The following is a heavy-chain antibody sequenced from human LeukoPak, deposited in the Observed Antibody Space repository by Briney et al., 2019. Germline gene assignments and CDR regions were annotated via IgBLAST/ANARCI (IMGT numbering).Heavy chain of an antibody. Sequence: ASVKVSCKASGYTFTNYGISWMRQAPGQGLEWMGWISAYNGKTNYAQKLQGRVTMTTDTSTSTAYVELRSLRSDDTAVYYCARGAVRLLLFGDSGRKSKTYFDYWGQGTLVTVSS. CDR2: ISAYNGKT. J-gene: IGHJ4*02. CDR1: GYTFTNYG. D-gene: IGHD3-10*01. CDR3: ARGAVRLLLFGDSGRKSKTYFDY. V-gene: IGHV1-18*01.